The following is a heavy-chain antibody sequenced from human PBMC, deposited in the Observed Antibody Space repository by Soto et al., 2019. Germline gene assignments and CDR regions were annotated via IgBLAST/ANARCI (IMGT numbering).Heavy chain of an antibody. J-gene: IGHJ4*02. V-gene: IGHV4-39*01. Sequence: WTGPGVSISSSSYYWGCIRQPPGKGLEWIASIDYTGNTFYNPSLTSRVTISVDTSKNQFSLKVTSVTAADTAVYYCARINKGYGTDSWGQGTLVTVSS. CDR3: ARINKGYGTDS. CDR1: GVSISSSSYY. CDR2: IDYTGNT. D-gene: IGHD5-18*01.